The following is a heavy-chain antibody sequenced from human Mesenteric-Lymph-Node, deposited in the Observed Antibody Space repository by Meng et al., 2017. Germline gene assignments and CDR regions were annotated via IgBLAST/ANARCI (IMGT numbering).Heavy chain of an antibody. CDR3: ARGGYCSGGSCWPTVDAFDI. CDR2: IKRKSDGGTT. J-gene: IGHJ3*02. D-gene: IGHD2-15*01. Sequence: GGSLRLSCAASGFTFSNSYMSWVRQAPGKGLEWVGRIKRKSDGGTTDYAAPVKGRFTISRDDSENTLSLQMNSLKIEDTAVYYCARGGYCSGGSCWPTVDAFDIWGQGTMVTVSS. V-gene: IGHV3-15*01. CDR1: GFTFSNSY.